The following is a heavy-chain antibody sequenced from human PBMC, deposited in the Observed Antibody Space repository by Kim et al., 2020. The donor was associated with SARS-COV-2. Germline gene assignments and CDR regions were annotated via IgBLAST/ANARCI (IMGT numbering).Heavy chain of an antibody. J-gene: IGHJ4*02. D-gene: IGHD1-26*01. CDR1: GFTFSSYA. Sequence: GGSLRLSCAASGFTFSSYAMSWVRQAPGKGLEWVSVIYSGGSSTYYADSVKGRFTISRDNSKNTLYLQMNSLRAEDTAVYYCAKTDTAPGGVFDYWGQGTLVTVSS. V-gene: IGHV3-23*03. CDR3: AKTDTAPGGVFDY. CDR2: IYSGGSST.